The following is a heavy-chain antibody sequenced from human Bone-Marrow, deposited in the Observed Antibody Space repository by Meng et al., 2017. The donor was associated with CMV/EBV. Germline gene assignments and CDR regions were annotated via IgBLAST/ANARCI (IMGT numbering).Heavy chain of an antibody. CDR3: ARDHEPIAARLYYGMDV. CDR2: INPNNSGS. J-gene: IGHJ6*02. Sequence: ASVKVSCKASGYTFIGYYMHWVRQAPGQGLEWMGWINPNNSGSDCAQKFQGRVTMTRDTSISTAYMELSSLRSEDTAVYYCARDHEPIAARLYYGMDVWGQGTTVTVSS. CDR1: GYTFIGYY. D-gene: IGHD6-6*01. V-gene: IGHV1-2*02.